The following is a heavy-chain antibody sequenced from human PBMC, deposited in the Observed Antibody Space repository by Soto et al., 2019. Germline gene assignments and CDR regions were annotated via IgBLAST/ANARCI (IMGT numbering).Heavy chain of an antibody. J-gene: IGHJ6*02. CDR1: GITFSSYA. V-gene: IGHV3-23*01. CDR2: ISGSAAST. Sequence: SGGTLRLSCAASGITFSSYAMSWVRQAPGKGLEWVSAISGSAASTYYAESVKGRFTISRDNSKNTLYLQMSSLRAEDTAVYYCANPLEWLFPYYYYGMDVWGQGTTVTVSS. D-gene: IGHD3-3*01. CDR3: ANPLEWLFPYYYYGMDV.